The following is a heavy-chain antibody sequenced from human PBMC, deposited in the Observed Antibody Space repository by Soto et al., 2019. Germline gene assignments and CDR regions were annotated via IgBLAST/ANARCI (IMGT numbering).Heavy chain of an antibody. CDR1: GYTLTELS. J-gene: IGHJ4*02. Sequence: ASVKVSCKVSGYTLTELSMHWVRQAPGKGLEWMGGFDPEDGETIYAQKFQGRVTMTEDTSTDTAYMELSSLRSDDTAVYYCATVPQHCISTSCLIDYWGQGTLVTISS. D-gene: IGHD2-2*01. CDR3: ATVPQHCISTSCLIDY. V-gene: IGHV1-24*01. CDR2: FDPEDGET.